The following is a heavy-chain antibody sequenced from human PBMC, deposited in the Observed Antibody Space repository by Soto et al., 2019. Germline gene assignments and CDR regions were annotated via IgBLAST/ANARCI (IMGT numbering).Heavy chain of an antibody. D-gene: IGHD3-10*01. V-gene: IGHV1-18*04. CDR1: GYTFTSYG. CDR3: AWGSCYGYYGMDV. CDR2: ISAYNGNT. Sequence: VTSVKVSCKASGYTFTSYGISWVRQAPGQGIEWMGWISAYNGNTNYAQKLQGRVTMTTDTSTSTAYMELRSLRSDDTAVYYCAWGSCYGYYGMDVWGQGTTVTVSS. J-gene: IGHJ6*02.